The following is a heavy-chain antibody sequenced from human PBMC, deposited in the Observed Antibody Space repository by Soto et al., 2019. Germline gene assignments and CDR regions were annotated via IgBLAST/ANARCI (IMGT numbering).Heavy chain of an antibody. CDR1: GFTFTSSA. V-gene: IGHV1-58*01. CDR3: AGLGSTDADL. J-gene: IGHJ5*02. CDR2: IVVGSGST. D-gene: IGHD1-1*01. Sequence: SVKVSCKASGFTFTSSAVQWVRQARGQRLEWIGWIVVGSGSTNFAQKFHERVTITRDMSTNTAYMELSSLTSEDTAVYYCAGLGSTDADLWGQGTMVTVSS.